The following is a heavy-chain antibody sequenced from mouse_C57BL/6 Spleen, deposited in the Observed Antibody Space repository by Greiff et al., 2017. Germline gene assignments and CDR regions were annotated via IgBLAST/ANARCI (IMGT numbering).Heavy chain of an antibody. Sequence: EVNVVESGEGLVKPGGSLKLSCAASGFTFSSYAMSWVRQTPEKRLEWVAYISSGGDYIYYADTVKGRFTISIDNARNTLYLQMSSLKSEDTAMYYCTRRYYGSSLYYALDYWGQGTSVTVSS. J-gene: IGHJ4*01. CDR2: ISSGGDYI. CDR3: TRRYYGSSLYYALDY. V-gene: IGHV5-9-1*02. CDR1: GFTFSSYA. D-gene: IGHD1-1*01.